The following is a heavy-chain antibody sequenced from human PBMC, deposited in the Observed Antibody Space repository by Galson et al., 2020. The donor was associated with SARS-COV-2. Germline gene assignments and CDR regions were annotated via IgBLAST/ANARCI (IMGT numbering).Heavy chain of an antibody. V-gene: IGHV4-59*08. CDR3: ARLNSSDKRGTCDI. J-gene: IGHJ3*02. CDR1: GGSMSNYY. D-gene: IGHD3-22*01. CDR2: VYYSGGT. Sequence: SETLSLTCSVSGGSMSNYYWSWIRQPPGKGLEWIGYVYYSGGTNYNPSLKSRVTISVDTSKNQFSLKLSSVTAADTAVYYCARLNSSDKRGTCDIWGQGAMVTVSS.